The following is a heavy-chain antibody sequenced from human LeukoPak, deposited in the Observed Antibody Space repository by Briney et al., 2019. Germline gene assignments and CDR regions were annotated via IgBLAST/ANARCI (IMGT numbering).Heavy chain of an antibody. V-gene: IGHV3-53*01. CDR3: ARAGRGGGDYAFDY. CDR1: GFTFSSNY. J-gene: IGHJ4*02. CDR2: IYSGGST. Sequence: GGSLRLSCAASGFTFSSNYMSWVRQAPGKGLEWVSVIYSGGSTYYADSVKGRFTISRDNSKNTLYLQMNSLRAEDTAVYYCARAGRGGGDYAFDYWGQGTLVTVSS. D-gene: IGHD4-17*01.